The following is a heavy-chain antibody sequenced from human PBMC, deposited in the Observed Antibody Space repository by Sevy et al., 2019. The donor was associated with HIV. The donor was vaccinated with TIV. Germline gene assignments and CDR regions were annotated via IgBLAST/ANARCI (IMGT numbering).Heavy chain of an antibody. J-gene: IGHJ6*02. D-gene: IGHD3-16*01. Sequence: GGSLRLSCAASGFTFSTYDIHWVRQAPGKGLEWVAIISNDGNNREYAESVRGRFSMSRDNSKKTGYLEMNGLSIEDTAVYYCAKNRLPGGSYFSRHAMDVWGRGTTVTVSS. CDR3: AKNRLPGGSYFSRHAMDV. CDR1: GFTFSTYD. CDR2: ISNDGNNR. V-gene: IGHV3-30*18.